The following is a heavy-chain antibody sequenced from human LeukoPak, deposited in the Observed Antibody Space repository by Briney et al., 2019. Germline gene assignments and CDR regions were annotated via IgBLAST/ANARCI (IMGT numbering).Heavy chain of an antibody. D-gene: IGHD2/OR15-2a*01. J-gene: IGHJ3*02. CDR2: ITSSSATL. CDR1: GFTFSSYS. Sequence: GGFLRLSCAASGFTFSSYSMNWVRQAPGKGLEWVSYITSSSATLQYADSVKGRFTISRDNAKNSLYLQMNSLRAEDTAAYYCLTIVETTFDAFDIWGQGAMVTVSS. V-gene: IGHV3-48*04. CDR3: LTIVETTFDAFDI.